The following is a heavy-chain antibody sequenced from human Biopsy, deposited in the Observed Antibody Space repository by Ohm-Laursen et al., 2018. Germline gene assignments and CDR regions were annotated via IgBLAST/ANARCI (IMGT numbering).Heavy chain of an antibody. D-gene: IGHD3-10*01. CDR2: MNPDSGNT. Sequence: GSSVKVSYKVSGYTFTTYYIHWVRQATGQGLEWMGWMNPDSGNTGYAQNFQGRVTMTRNTSISTAYMELSSLRSEDTAVYFCARADPPLFYYGSGSSNWFDPWGQGTLVTVSS. CDR3: ARADPPLFYYGSGSSNWFDP. CDR1: GYTFTTYY. J-gene: IGHJ5*02. V-gene: IGHV1-8*01.